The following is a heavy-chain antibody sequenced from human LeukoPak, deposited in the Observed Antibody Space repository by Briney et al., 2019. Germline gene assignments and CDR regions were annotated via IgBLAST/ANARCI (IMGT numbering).Heavy chain of an antibody. J-gene: IGHJ6*02. D-gene: IGHD3-16*01. V-gene: IGHV3-7*03. Sequence: GGSLRLSRAASGFTFSSYWMNWARQAPGKGPEWVASINHNGNVNYYVDSVKGRFTISRDNAKNSLYLQMSNLRAEDTAVYFFARGGGLDVWGQGATVTVSS. CDR1: GFTFSSYW. CDR2: INHNGNVN. CDR3: ARGGGLDV.